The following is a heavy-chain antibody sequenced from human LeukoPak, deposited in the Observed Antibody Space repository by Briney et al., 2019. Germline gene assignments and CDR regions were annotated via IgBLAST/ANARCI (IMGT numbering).Heavy chain of an antibody. D-gene: IGHD4-17*01. V-gene: IGHV3-30*04. Sequence: GGSLRLSCAASGFIFSNYAMHWVRQAPGKGLDWVAVISFDGSNIYYADSAKGRFTISRDNSKNTLYLQMNGLRAEDTALYYCAREVPYGDYQDGEGFDPWGQGTLVTVSS. CDR1: GFIFSNYA. CDR2: ISFDGSNI. J-gene: IGHJ5*02. CDR3: AREVPYGDYQDGEGFDP.